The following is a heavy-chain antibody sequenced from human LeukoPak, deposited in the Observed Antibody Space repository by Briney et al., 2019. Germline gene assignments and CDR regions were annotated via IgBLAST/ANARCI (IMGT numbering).Heavy chain of an antibody. Sequence: GGSLRLSCAASGFTFSSNWMHWVRQVPGKGLEWVSYITSRGTTRDYADSVKGRFTISRDRNSLYLQMNSLRDEDTAVYYCVRGGGTYGSKTYSLFDYWGQGTLVTVSS. CDR1: GFTFSSNW. V-gene: IGHV3-48*02. CDR2: ITSRGTTR. D-gene: IGHD3-10*01. J-gene: IGHJ4*02. CDR3: VRGGGTYGSKTYSLFDY.